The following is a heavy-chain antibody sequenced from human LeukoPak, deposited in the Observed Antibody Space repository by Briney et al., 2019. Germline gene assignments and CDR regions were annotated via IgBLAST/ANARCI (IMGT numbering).Heavy chain of an antibody. D-gene: IGHD1-26*01. Sequence: ASAKVSCKVSGSTLTELSIHWVRQAPGKGLEWMGGLDPEDGEILYAQRFQGRVTMTEDTSTDTAYMDLSSLTSDDTAVYYCATEEAGSFPAFDCWGQGTRVTVSS. CDR1: GSTLTELS. CDR2: LDPEDGEI. J-gene: IGHJ4*02. V-gene: IGHV1-24*01. CDR3: ATEEAGSFPAFDC.